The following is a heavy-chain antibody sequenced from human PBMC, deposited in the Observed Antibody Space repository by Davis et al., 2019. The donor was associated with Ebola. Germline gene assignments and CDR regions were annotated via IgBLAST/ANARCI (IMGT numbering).Heavy chain of an antibody. CDR3: AKCGYSYGLVGYGMDV. J-gene: IGHJ6*02. V-gene: IGHV3-74*01. D-gene: IGHD5-18*01. CDR1: GFTFSSYW. CDR2: SNSDGSST. Sequence: HTGGSLTLSCAASGFTFSSYWTYWVRQAPGTGLVWVSRSNSDGSSTSYADSVKGRFTISRDNAKNTLYLQMSSLRAEDTAVYYCAKCGYSYGLVGYGMDVWGQGTTVTVSS.